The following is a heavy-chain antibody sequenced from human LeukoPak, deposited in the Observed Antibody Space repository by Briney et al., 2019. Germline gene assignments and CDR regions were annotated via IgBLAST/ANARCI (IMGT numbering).Heavy chain of an antibody. V-gene: IGHV4-39*01. J-gene: IGHJ5*02. CDR3: ARSNMIGPFDP. CDR2: IYYSGST. Sequence: SETLSLTCTVSGDSISRSNYYWGWIRQPPGKGLEWIGSIYYSGSTYYNPSLKSRVTISVDTSKNQFSLKLSSVTAADTAVYYCARSNMIGPFDPWGQGTLVTVSS. CDR1: GDSISRSNYY. D-gene: IGHD3-22*01.